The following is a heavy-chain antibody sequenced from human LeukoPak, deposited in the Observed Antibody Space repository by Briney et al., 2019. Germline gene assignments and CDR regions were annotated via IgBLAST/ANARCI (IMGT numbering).Heavy chain of an antibody. J-gene: IGHJ4*02. CDR2: ISGSGGST. CDR1: GFTFSDSA. CDR3: STTYYYDSSEGY. D-gene: IGHD3-22*01. Sequence: GGSLRLSCAVSGFTFSDSAMSWVRQAPGRGLEWVSTISGSGGSTSSADSVKGRFTISRDNSRTTLYLQMNTLRAEDTAVYYCSTTYYYDSSEGYWCQGTLVTVSS. V-gene: IGHV3-23*01.